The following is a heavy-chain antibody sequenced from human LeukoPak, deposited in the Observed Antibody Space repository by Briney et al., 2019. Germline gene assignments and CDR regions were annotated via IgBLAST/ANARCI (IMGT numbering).Heavy chain of an antibody. J-gene: IGHJ3*02. Sequence: SETLSLTCTVSGGSISSYYWSWIRQPPGKGLEWIGYIYYSGSTNYNPSLKSRVTISVDTSKNQFSLKLSSVTAADTAVYYCASLYYYDSSGYYGTDAFDIWGQGTMVTVSS. CDR1: GGSISSYY. CDR3: ASLYYYDSSGYYGTDAFDI. CDR2: IYYSGST. D-gene: IGHD3-22*01. V-gene: IGHV4-59*01.